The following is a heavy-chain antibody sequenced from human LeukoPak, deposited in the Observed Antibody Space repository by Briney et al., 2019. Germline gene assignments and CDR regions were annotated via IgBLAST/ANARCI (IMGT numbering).Heavy chain of an antibody. CDR2: MYPNSGST. Sequence: ASVKVSCKASGYTFTSYDINWVRRATGQGLEWMGWMYPNSGSTGYAQKFQGRVTITRNTSISTAYMELSGLRSEDTAVYYCARGRSTGYPYYFEYWGQGTLVTVSS. J-gene: IGHJ4*02. CDR3: ARGRSTGYPYYFEY. CDR1: GYTFTSYD. V-gene: IGHV1-8*03. D-gene: IGHD5-12*01.